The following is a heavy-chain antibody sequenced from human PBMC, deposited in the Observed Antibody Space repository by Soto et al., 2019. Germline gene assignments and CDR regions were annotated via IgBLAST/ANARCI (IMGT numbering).Heavy chain of an antibody. CDR1: GGTFSSYA. D-gene: IGHD6-13*01. J-gene: IGHJ6*02. Sequence: SVKVSCKASGGTFSSYAISWVRQAPGQGLEWMGGIIPIFGTASYAQKFQGRVTITADESTSTAYMELSSLRSEDTAVYYCARDKTTSAAAGSGGMDVWGQGTTVTVSS. V-gene: IGHV1-69*13. CDR3: ARDKTTSAAAGSGGMDV. CDR2: IIPIFGTA.